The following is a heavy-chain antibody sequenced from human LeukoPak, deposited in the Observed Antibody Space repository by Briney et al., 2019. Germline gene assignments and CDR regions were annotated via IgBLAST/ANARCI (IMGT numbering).Heavy chain of an antibody. D-gene: IGHD2-15*01. V-gene: IGHV1-18*04. CDR1: GYTFTSYG. CDR3: ARDIRDIVVVVAATDTQFDY. CDR2: ISAYNGNT. Sequence: GASVNVSCKASGYTFTSYGISWVRQAPGQGLEWMGWISAYNGNTNYAQKLQGRVTMTTDTSTSTAYMELRSLRSDDTAVYYCARDIRDIVVVVAATDTQFDYWGQGTLVTVSS. J-gene: IGHJ4*02.